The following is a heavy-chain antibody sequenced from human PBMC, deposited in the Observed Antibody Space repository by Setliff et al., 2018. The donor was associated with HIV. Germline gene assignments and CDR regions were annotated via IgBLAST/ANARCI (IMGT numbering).Heavy chain of an antibody. CDR3: ARHRDPPGTSWIYYYYYMDL. Sequence: SETLSLTCTVSGGSITSGFYYWTWIRQPAGKGLEWIGHVFSSGSTNYNPSLKSRVTVSIDTSKNQFSLELSAVTAADTAVYYCARHRDPPGTSWIYYYYYMDLWGEGTTVTVSS. D-gene: IGHD6-13*01. CDR2: VFSSGST. CDR1: GGSITSGFYY. V-gene: IGHV4-61*09. J-gene: IGHJ6*03.